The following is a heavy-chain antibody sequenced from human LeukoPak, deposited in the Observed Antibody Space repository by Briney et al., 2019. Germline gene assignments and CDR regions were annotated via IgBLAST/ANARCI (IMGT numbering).Heavy chain of an antibody. CDR2: IYYSGST. CDR1: GGSISSGGYY. J-gene: IGHJ3*02. V-gene: IGHV4-61*08. CDR3: ANGPHDAFDI. Sequence: PSQTLSLTCTVSGGSISSGGYYWSWIRQPPGKGLEWIGYIYYSGSTNYNPSLKSRVTISVDTSKNQFSLKLSSVTAADTAVYYCANGPHDAFDISGQGTMVTVSS.